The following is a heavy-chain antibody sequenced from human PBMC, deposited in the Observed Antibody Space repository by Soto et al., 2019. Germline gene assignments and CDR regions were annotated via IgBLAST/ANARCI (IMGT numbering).Heavy chain of an antibody. Sequence: SETLSLTCTVSGGSISSYYWSWIRQPPGKGLEWIGYIYYSGSTNYNPSLKSRVTISVDTSKNQFSLKLSSVTAADTAVYYCARTSGSYYTAWGYYYYYYMDVWGKGTTVTVSS. J-gene: IGHJ6*03. V-gene: IGHV4-59*08. CDR3: ARTSGSYYTAWGYYYYYYMDV. D-gene: IGHD3-10*01. CDR1: GGSISSYY. CDR2: IYYSGST.